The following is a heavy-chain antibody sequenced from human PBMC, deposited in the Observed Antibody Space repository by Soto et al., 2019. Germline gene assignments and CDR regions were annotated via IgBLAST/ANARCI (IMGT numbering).Heavy chain of an antibody. CDR3: ATNYGSGSTRFDN. CDR1: GDTFNFYT. D-gene: IGHD3-10*01. Sequence: QVQLVQSGAEVKTPGSSVKVSCTASGDTFNFYTLSWVRQAPGQGLEWMGRIIPMLGMSNYAQKFQGRVTMIADKSTRTVYMVLSGLRSEDTALYYCATNYGSGSTRFDNWGQGTLVTVSS. V-gene: IGHV1-69*02. CDR2: IIPMLGMS. J-gene: IGHJ4*02.